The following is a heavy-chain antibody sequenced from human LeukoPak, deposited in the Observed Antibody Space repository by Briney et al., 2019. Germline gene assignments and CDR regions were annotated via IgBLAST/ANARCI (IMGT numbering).Heavy chain of an antibody. D-gene: IGHD6-19*01. V-gene: IGHV3-21*04. J-gene: IGHJ4*02. CDR3: AKGVAVAGPGNFDY. CDR2: ISSSSSYV. CDR1: GFTFSS. Sequence: GGSLRLSCAASGFTFSSMNWVRQAPGKGLEWVSSISSSSSYVYYADSVKGRFTISRDNAKNSLYLQMNSLRAEDTAVYYCAKGVAVAGPGNFDYWGQGTLVTVSS.